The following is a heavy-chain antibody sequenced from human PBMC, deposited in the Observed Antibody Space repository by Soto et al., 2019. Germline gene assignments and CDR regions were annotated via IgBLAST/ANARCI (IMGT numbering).Heavy chain of an antibody. CDR2: ISAGGGNT. D-gene: IGHD2-2*01. CDR1: GFSFSTYA. Sequence: EVQLLESGGGLVQSGGSLRLSCAASGFSFSTYAMSWVRQAPGKGLEWVSGISAGGGNTFYADSVRGRFTTSRDNSKNTLYLEICSLRAEDTALYYCAKHSEYQLLSWFDPWGQGTPVTVSS. J-gene: IGHJ5*02. CDR3: AKHSEYQLLSWFDP. V-gene: IGHV3-23*01.